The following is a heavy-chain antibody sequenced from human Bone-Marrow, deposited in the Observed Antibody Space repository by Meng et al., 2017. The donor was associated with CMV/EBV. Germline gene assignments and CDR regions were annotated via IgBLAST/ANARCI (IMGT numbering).Heavy chain of an antibody. V-gene: IGHV4-34*01. CDR1: GGSFSGYY. Sequence: SETLSLTCAVYGGSFSGYYWSWIRQPPGKGLEWIGEINHSGSTNYNPSLKSRVTISVDTSKNQFSLKLSSVTAADTAVYYCARRRGAAAAQGSNWFDPWGQGTLDTVSS. J-gene: IGHJ5*02. D-gene: IGHD6-13*01. CDR2: INHSGST. CDR3: ARRRGAAAAQGSNWFDP.